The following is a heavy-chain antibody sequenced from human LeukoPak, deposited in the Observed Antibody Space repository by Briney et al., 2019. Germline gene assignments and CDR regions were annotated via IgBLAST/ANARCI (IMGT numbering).Heavy chain of an antibody. D-gene: IGHD3-22*01. CDR2: INHSGST. V-gene: IGHV4-34*01. CDR1: GGSSSGYY. Sequence: SETLSLTCAVYGGSSSGYYWSWLRQPPGKGLEWIGEINHSGSTNYNPSLKSRVTISVDTSKNQFSLKLSSVTAADTAVYYCARGRSTMIGGYWGQGTLVTVSS. J-gene: IGHJ4*02. CDR3: ARGRSTMIGGY.